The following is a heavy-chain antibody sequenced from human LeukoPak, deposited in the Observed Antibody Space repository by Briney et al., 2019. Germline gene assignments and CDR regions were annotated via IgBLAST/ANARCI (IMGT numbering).Heavy chain of an antibody. CDR2: IYYSGST. CDR1: GGSISSYY. Sequence: SETLSLTCTVSGGSISSYYWSWIRQPPGKGLEWIGYIYYSGSTNYNPSLKSRVTISVDTSKNQFSLKLSSVTAADTAVYYCARVGATLDHDYWGQGTLVTVPS. J-gene: IGHJ4*02. D-gene: IGHD1-26*01. V-gene: IGHV4-59*01. CDR3: ARVGATLDHDY.